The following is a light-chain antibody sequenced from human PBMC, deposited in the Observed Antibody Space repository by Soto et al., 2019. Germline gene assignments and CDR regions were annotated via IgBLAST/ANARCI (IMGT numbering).Light chain of an antibody. CDR1: SSDVGGYNY. CDR2: EVS. CDR3: SSYAGSNNVV. V-gene: IGLV2-8*01. J-gene: IGLJ2*01. Sequence: QSALTHPPSASGSPGQSVTISCTGTSSDVGGYNYVSWYQQHPGKAPKLMIYEVSKRPSGVPDRFSGSKSGNTASLTVSGLQAEDEGEYYCSSYAGSNNVVFGGGTQLTVL.